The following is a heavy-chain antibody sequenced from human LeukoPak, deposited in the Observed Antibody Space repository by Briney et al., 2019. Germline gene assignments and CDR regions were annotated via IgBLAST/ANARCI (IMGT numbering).Heavy chain of an antibody. Sequence: SETLSPTCTVSGGSISSYYWSWIRQPPGKGLEWIGYIYYSGSTNYNPSLKSRVTISVDTSKNQFSLKLSSVTAADTAVYYCARDHRRGYSGYDNYGMDVWGQGTTVTVSS. D-gene: IGHD5-12*01. CDR1: GGSISSYY. CDR2: IYYSGST. V-gene: IGHV4-59*01. J-gene: IGHJ6*02. CDR3: ARDHRRGYSGYDNYGMDV.